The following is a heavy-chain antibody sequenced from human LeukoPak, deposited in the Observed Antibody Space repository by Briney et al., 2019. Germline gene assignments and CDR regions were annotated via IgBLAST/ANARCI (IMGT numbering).Heavy chain of an antibody. CDR1: GYTFTAYF. CDR2: INPNDGGT. J-gene: IGHJ4*02. Sequence: ASVTVSCKASGYTFTAYFLHWVRQAPGQGLEWMGCINPNDGGTISAQKFQGRVTMTRDTSISTAYMELSRLRSDDTAVYYCARDYYGDLQYFENWGQGTLVTASS. CDR3: ARDYYGDLQYFEN. V-gene: IGHV1-2*02. D-gene: IGHD4-17*01.